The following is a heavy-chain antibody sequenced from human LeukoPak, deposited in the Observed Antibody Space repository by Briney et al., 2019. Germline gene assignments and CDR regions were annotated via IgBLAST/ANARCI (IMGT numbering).Heavy chain of an antibody. CDR1: GGSISNYY. D-gene: IGHD5-24*01. Sequence: SETLSLTCTVSGGSISNYYWSWIRQTPGQGLEWIGYIYDSGSINYNPSFESRVTISVDTSKNQFSLRLRYVTAADTAVYYCAREMATGWYYYYYMDVWGKGTTATVSS. V-gene: IGHV4-59*13. CDR2: IYDSGSI. CDR3: AREMATGWYYYYYMDV. J-gene: IGHJ6*03.